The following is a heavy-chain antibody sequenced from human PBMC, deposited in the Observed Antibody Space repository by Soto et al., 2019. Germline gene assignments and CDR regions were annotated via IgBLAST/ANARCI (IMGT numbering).Heavy chain of an antibody. J-gene: IGHJ4*02. D-gene: IGHD1-26*01. Sequence: QVHLVQSGVEVKKPGASVKVSCKASGYTFTSYAFTWVRQAPGQGLEWMGWISAYDGNTKYAQKFQGRVTMTTNTSTCTADMELRSLKSDATAVYYCARDQGEMDLLDHWGQGTLVTVSS. CDR3: ARDQGEMDLLDH. V-gene: IGHV1-18*04. CDR2: ISAYDGNT. CDR1: GYTFTSYA.